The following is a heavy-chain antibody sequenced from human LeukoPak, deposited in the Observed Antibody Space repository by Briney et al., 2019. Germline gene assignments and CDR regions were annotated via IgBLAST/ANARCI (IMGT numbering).Heavy chain of an antibody. J-gene: IGHJ6*02. Sequence: PGGSLRLSCAASGFTFSSYEMNWVRQAPGKGLEWVSYISSSGSTIYYADSVKGRFTISRDNAKNSLYLQMNSLRAEDTAVYYCASRQQWLVYQRSLVYYYYGMDVWGQGTTVTVSS. D-gene: IGHD6-19*01. CDR3: ASRQQWLVYQRSLVYYYYGMDV. V-gene: IGHV3-48*03. CDR1: GFTFSSYE. CDR2: ISSSGSTI.